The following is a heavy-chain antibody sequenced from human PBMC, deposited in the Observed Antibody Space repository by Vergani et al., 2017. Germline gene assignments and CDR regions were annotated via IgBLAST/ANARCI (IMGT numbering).Heavy chain of an antibody. CDR2: INPSGGST. CDR3: ARDLNVGAYYDFWSGYYIYYYYGMDV. V-gene: IGHV1-46*01. Sequence: QVQLVQSGAEVKKPGASVKVSCKASGYTFTSYYMHWVRQAPGQGLAWMGIINPSGGSTSYAQKFQGRVTMTRDTSTSTVYMELSSLRSEDTAVYYCARDLNVGAYYDFWSGYYIYYYYGMDVWGQETTVTVSS. CDR1: GYTFTSYY. J-gene: IGHJ6*02. D-gene: IGHD3-3*01.